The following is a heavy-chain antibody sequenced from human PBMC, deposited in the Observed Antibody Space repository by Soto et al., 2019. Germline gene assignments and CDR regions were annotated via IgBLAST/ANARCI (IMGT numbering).Heavy chain of an antibody. V-gene: IGHV4-4*02. Sequence: QVQLQESGPGLVKPSGTLSLTCAFSGGSFTSNNWWTWVRQPPGQGLEWIGEIYRTGSTNYNPSLKSRVTISLDKSENQFSLKVTSLTAADTAVYYCASRDQGTSVDYWGQGTLVTVSS. D-gene: IGHD1-7*01. CDR1: GGSFTSNNW. CDR2: IYRTGST. J-gene: IGHJ4*02. CDR3: ASRDQGTSVDY.